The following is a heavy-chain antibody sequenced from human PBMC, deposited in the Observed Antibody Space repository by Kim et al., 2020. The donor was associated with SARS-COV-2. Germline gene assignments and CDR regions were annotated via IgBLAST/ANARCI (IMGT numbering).Heavy chain of an antibody. D-gene: IGHD2-2*01. Sequence: GGSLRLSCAASGFTFSSYAMRWVRQAPGKGLEWVSTISCSGGSIYYADSVKGRFTISRDNSKNTLYLQMNSLRAEDTAVYYCAKGDRSSTSCHPTDYWGRGTLVTLSS. J-gene: IGHJ4*02. CDR2: ISCSGGSI. V-gene: IGHV3-23*01. CDR3: AKGDRSSTSCHPTDY. CDR1: GFTFSSYA.